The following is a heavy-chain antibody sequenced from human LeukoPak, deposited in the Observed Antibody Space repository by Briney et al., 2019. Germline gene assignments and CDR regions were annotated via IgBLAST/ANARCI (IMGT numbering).Heavy chain of an antibody. CDR1: GFTFSNYA. CDR3: AGRVTGYSSGYVY. CDR2: ISGSAGKI. Sequence: GGSLRLSCVASGFTFSNYAMSWVRQAPGKGLDWVSVISGSAGKIRYAGSVKGRFTISRDNPENTVYLQMNNLRAEDTAVYYCAGRVTGYSSGYVYWGQGTLVTVSS. V-gene: IGHV3-23*01. D-gene: IGHD5-18*01. J-gene: IGHJ4*02.